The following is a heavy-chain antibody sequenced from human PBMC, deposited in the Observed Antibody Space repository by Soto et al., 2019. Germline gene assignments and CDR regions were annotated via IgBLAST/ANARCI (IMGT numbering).Heavy chain of an antibody. J-gene: IGHJ4*02. CDR1: GYTFTEHY. D-gene: IGHD1-26*01. CDR2: ISPKSGVT. V-gene: IGHV1-2*02. Sequence: GASVKVSCKASGYTFTEHYIHWVRQAPGQGLEWMGWISPKSGVTNFAQKFLGRVTMTRDTSISTAYMELARLTSDDTAVYSCAGEMADSGSAFDYWGQGTVVTVSA. CDR3: AGEMADSGSAFDY.